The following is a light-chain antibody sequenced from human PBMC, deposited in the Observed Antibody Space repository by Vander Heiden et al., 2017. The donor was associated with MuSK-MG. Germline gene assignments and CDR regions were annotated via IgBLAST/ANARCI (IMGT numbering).Light chain of an antibody. CDR3: SSYTSSRTVV. CDR1: SSDVGAYNY. Sequence: QSALTQPASVSGSPGQSITISCTGTSSDVGAYNYVSWYQQHPGKAHNLMIYDVTKRPSGVSNRFSGSKSGNTASLTISGRQAEDEADYYCSSYTSSRTVVFGGGTRLTVL. J-gene: IGLJ2*01. V-gene: IGLV2-14*01. CDR2: DVT.